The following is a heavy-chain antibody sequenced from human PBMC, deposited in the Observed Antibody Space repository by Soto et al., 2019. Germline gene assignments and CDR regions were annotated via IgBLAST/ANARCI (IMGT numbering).Heavy chain of an antibody. CDR3: TTYNGAGDYYDISGSFAI. CDR1: GYTLTELS. D-gene: IGHD3-22*01. Sequence: ASVKASCKVSGYTLTELSMHWVRPAPGKGLEWMGGFDPEDGETIYAQKFQGRVTMTEDTSTDTAYMELSSLRSEDTTVYYCTTYNGAGDYYDISGSFAIWGRGTLVTVSS. V-gene: IGHV1-24*01. J-gene: IGHJ2*01. CDR2: FDPEDGET.